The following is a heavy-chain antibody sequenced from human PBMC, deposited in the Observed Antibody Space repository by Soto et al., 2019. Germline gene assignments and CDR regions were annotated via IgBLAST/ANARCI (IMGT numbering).Heavy chain of an antibody. Sequence: EVQLLESGGGLVQPGGSLRLSCAASGFTFSSYAMSWVRQAPGKGLEWVSAISGSGGSTYYADSVKGRFTISRDNSKNTLYLQMNSLRAEDTAVYYCAKVNDFWSGYDDAFDIWGQGTMVTASS. V-gene: IGHV3-23*01. CDR3: AKVNDFWSGYDDAFDI. CDR1: GFTFSSYA. J-gene: IGHJ3*02. D-gene: IGHD3-3*01. CDR2: ISGSGGST.